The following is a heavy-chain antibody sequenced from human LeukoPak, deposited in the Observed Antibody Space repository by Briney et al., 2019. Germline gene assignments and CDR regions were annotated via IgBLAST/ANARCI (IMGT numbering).Heavy chain of an antibody. CDR1: GFTFSSYG. Sequence: GGSLRLSCAASGFTFSSYGMSCVRQAPGKGLEWVSAISGSGGSTYYADSVKGRFTISRDNSKNTLYLQMNSLRAEDTAVYYCAKDLRGLRAAYYFDYWGQGTLVTVSS. D-gene: IGHD3-16*01. CDR3: AKDLRGLRAAYYFDY. J-gene: IGHJ4*02. CDR2: ISGSGGST. V-gene: IGHV3-23*01.